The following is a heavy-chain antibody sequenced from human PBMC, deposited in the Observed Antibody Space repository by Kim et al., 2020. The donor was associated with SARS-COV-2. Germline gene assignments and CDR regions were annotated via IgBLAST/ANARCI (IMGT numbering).Heavy chain of an antibody. V-gene: IGHV4-31*03. CDR1: GGSISSGGYY. CDR3: ARGITIFGVVTNGMDV. J-gene: IGHJ6*02. Sequence: SETLSLTCTVSGGSISSGGYYWSWIRQHPGKGLEWIGYIYYSGSTYYNPSLKSRVTISVDTSKNQFSLNLSSVTAADTAVYYCARGITIFGVVTNGMDVWGQGTTVTVSS. CDR2: IYYSGST. D-gene: IGHD3-3*01.